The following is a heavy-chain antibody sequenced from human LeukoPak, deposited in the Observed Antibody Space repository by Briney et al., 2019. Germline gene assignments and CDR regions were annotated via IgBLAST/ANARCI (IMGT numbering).Heavy chain of an antibody. V-gene: IGHV1-18*01. CDR1: GYTFTSYG. CDR2: ISAYNGNT. CDR3: ARVPSGPLWFGELQKDY. J-gene: IGHJ4*02. Sequence: ASVKVSCKASGYTFTSYGISWVRQAPGQGLEWMGWISAYNGNTNYAQKLQGRVTMTTDTSTSTAYLELRSLRSDDTAVYYCARVPSGPLWFGELQKDYWGQGTLVTVSS. D-gene: IGHD3-10*01.